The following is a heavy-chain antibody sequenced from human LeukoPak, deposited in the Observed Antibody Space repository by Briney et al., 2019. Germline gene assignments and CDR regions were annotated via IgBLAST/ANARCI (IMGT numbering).Heavy chain of an antibody. D-gene: IGHD2-15*01. CDR2: ISGSGGST. CDR3: AKDLTYCSGGSCYGPHDAFDI. Sequence: GGSLRLSCAASGFTFSSYAMSWVRQAPGKGLEWVSAISGSGGSTYYADSVKGRFTISRDNSKNTLYLQMNSLRAEDTAVYYCAKDLTYCSGGSCYGPHDAFDIWGQGSMVTVSS. V-gene: IGHV3-23*01. CDR1: GFTFSSYA. J-gene: IGHJ3*02.